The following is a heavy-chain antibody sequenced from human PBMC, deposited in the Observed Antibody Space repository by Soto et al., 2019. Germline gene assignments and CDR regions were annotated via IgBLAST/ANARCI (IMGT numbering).Heavy chain of an antibody. V-gene: IGHV1-3*05. CDR2: INAGNGNT. Sequence: QVQLVQSGAEEKKPGASVKVSCKASGYTFTSYAMHWVRQAPGQRLEWMGWINAGNGNTKYSQKFQGRVTITRDTSASTAYMEPSSLRSEETAVYYCARDQGTYYYGSVSYAHGRWWFDPWGQGTLVTVSS. CDR3: ARDQGTYYYGSVSYAHGRWWFDP. CDR1: GYTFTSYA. J-gene: IGHJ5*02. D-gene: IGHD3-10*01.